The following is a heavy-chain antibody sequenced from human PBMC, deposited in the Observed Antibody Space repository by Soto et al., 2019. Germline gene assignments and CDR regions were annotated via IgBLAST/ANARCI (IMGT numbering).Heavy chain of an antibody. CDR3: ARARLRAVYAFDI. Sequence: SETLSLTCTVSGGSVSSGAYYWTWIRQRPGKGLEWIGYIYYSGSTYYSPSLKSRPSMSLDTSKNQFSLRLSSVTAADTAMYYCARARLRAVYAFDIWGQGTMVTVSS. D-gene: IGHD5-12*01. V-gene: IGHV4-31*03. J-gene: IGHJ3*02. CDR1: GGSVSSGAYY. CDR2: IYYSGST.